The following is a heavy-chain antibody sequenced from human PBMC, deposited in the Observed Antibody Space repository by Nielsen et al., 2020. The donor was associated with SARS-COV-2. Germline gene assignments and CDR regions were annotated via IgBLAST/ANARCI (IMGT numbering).Heavy chain of an antibody. CDR2: IYYSGST. J-gene: IGHJ4*02. D-gene: IGHD3-3*01. CDR3: ARAPTIFGVVITTFDY. CDR1: GGSISSGGYY. V-gene: IGHV4-31*03. Sequence: SETLSLTCTVSGGSISSGGYYWNWIRQHPGKGREWIGYIYYSGSTYYNPSLKSRVTISVDTSKNQFSLKLSSVTAADTAVYYCARAPTIFGVVITTFDYWGQGTLVTVSS.